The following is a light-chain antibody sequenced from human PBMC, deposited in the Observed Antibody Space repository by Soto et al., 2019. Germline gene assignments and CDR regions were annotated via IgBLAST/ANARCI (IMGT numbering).Light chain of an antibody. CDR1: QTITRW. CDR2: DAS. CDR3: QQFAISTT. Sequence: DIQMTQSPSTLSASVVDRVTITCRASQTITRWMAWYQQKPGKAPSLLIFDASTLHSGVPSRFSGSGSGTDFTLTISSLQPDDFATYYCQQFAISTTFGQGTKVDIK. J-gene: IGKJ1*01. V-gene: IGKV1-5*01.